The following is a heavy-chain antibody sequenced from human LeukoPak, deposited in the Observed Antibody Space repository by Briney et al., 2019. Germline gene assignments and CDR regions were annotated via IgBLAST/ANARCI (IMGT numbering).Heavy chain of an antibody. J-gene: IGHJ3*01. V-gene: IGHV3-15*01. CDR1: GFTFSNAW. CDR2: IKSKCDGGTT. D-gene: IGHD3-16*02. CDR3: ARDMQLST. Sequence: GESLRLSCAASGFTFSNAWMSWVRQAPGEGLEWVGRIKSKCDGGTTDYAAPVKGRFSISRDDSKHTLYLQMNSLRAEDTAIYYCARDMQLSTWGLGTMVTVSS.